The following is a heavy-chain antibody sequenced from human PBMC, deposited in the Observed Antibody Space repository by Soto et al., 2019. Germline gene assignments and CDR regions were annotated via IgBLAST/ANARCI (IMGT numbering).Heavy chain of an antibody. CDR3: ARDGVDTATGYYYGMDV. J-gene: IGHJ6*02. V-gene: IGHV1-18*01. D-gene: IGHD5-18*01. CDR1: GYTFTSYG. CDR2: ISAYNGNT. Sequence: QVQLVQSGAEVKKPGASVKVSCKASGYTFTSYGISWVRQAPGQGLEWMGWISAYNGNTNYAQKLQGRVTMTTDTSTSTAYMERRSLRSADTAVYYCARDGVDTATGYYYGMDVWGQGTTVTVSS.